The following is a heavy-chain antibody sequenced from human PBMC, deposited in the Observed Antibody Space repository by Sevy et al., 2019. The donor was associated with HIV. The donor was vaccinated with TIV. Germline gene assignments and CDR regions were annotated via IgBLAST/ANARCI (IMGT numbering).Heavy chain of an antibody. J-gene: IGHJ4*02. V-gene: IGHV3-30*18. CDR3: AKDISGASSSWSFDY. D-gene: IGHD6-19*01. CDR2: ISHDGSNK. Sequence: GGSLRLSYEASGFTFSNYGMHWVRQAPGKGLEWVAIISHDGSNKYYADSVKGRFTISRDNSKHSLYLQMNSLRPEDKGVYYCAKDISGASSSWSFDYWGQGTLVTVSS. CDR1: GFTFSNYG.